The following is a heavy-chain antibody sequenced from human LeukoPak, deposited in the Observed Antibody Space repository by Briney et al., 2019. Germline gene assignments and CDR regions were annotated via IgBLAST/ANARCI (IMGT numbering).Heavy chain of an antibody. CDR2: ISGSGGST. D-gene: IGHD6-6*01. CDR1: GFTFSSYA. J-gene: IGHJ3*02. Sequence: TGGSLRLSCAASGFTFSSYAMSWVRQAPGKGLEWVSAISGSGGSTYYADSVQGRFTISRDNSKNTLYLQVNSLRGEDTAVYYCARATRNLEYSSSSHAFDIWGQGTMVTVSS. CDR3: ARATRNLEYSSSSHAFDI. V-gene: IGHV3-23*01.